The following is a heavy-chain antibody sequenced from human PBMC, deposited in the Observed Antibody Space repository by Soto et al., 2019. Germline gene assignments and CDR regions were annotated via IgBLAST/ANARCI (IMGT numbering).Heavy chain of an antibody. CDR2: ISGYNGDA. D-gene: IGHD2-8*01. J-gene: IGHJ6*02. V-gene: IGHV1-18*01. CDR1: GYTFTRYG. CDR3: AKNGQPPYYYYGLDV. Sequence: QGQLVQSGAEVKMPGASVKVSCKASGYTFTRYGISWVRQAPGQGLEWMGWISGYNGDANYAQSFQGRVSMTIDTSTTTAYMELRTLPPDDTAVYYCAKNGQPPYYYYGLDVWGQGTTVTVSS.